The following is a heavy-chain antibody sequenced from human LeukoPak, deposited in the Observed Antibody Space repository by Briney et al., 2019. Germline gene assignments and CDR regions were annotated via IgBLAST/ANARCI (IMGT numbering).Heavy chain of an antibody. J-gene: IGHJ4*02. CDR2: ISSSSSTI. CDR1: GFTFSSYN. D-gene: IGHD3-3*01. CDR3: AKDLLEVTYYFDY. V-gene: IGHV3-48*01. Sequence: PGGSLRLSCAASGFTFSSYNLNWVRQAPGKGLEWISYISSSSSTIFYADSVKGRFTISRDNSKNTLYLQMNSLRAEDTAVYYCAKDLLEVTYYFDYWGQGTLVTVSS.